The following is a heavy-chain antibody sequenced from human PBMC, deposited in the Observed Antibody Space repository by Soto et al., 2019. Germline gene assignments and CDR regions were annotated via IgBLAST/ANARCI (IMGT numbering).Heavy chain of an antibody. CDR3: AGGRGNVWELPVH. D-gene: IGHD1-26*01. CDR1: GGSLSGVH. Sequence: QVQVQQWGAGLLKPSETLSLTCEVFGGSLSGVHWTWIRQSPGEGLEWIGEITHFGCTNSNPSLKSRVTISADTSKNLFSLNLTSVTAADTAVYYCAGGRGNVWELPVHWGQGTLVTVSS. CDR2: ITHFGCT. V-gene: IGHV4-34*01. J-gene: IGHJ4*02.